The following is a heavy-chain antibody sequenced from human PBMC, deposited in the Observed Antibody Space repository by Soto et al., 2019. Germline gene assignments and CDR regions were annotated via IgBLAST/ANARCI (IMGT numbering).Heavy chain of an antibody. Sequence: GGSLRLSCAASGFTFNHYAMTWVRQAPGKGLEWVSAISGSGDRTFYADSVKGRFTISRDNSKNTLYLQMNSLRAEDTAVYYCAKQDVETLLLWFGELLYAFDSWGQGTLVTVSS. CDR3: AKQDVETLLLWFGELLYAFDS. V-gene: IGHV3-23*01. J-gene: IGHJ4*02. D-gene: IGHD3-10*01. CDR1: GFTFNHYA. CDR2: ISGSGDRT.